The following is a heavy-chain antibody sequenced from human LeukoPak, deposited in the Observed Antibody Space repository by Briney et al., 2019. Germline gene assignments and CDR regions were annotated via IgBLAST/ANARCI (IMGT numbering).Heavy chain of an antibody. CDR1: GDSVSGIIVA. Sequence: SQTLSLTCDISGDSVSGIIVAWNWIRQSPSGGLEWLGRTNYRSKWYNDYAVSVRGRITINPDTSKNRFSLQLDSVTPEDTAVYYCARGSSGSFDYWGQGTLVTVSS. CDR2: TNYRSKWYN. D-gene: IGHD6-19*01. V-gene: IGHV6-1*01. CDR3: ARGSSGSFDY. J-gene: IGHJ4*02.